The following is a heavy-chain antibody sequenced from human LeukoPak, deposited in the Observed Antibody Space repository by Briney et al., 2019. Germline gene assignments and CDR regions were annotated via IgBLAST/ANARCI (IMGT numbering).Heavy chain of an antibody. CDR1: GFTFSSWA. CDR3: AKGGLMVRGVIMLYYFDY. J-gene: IGHJ4*02. Sequence: GGSLRLSCAAYGFTFSSWAMSWVRQAPGKGLEWVSAISGSGGSTYYADSVKGRFTIPRDNSKNTLYLQMNSLRAEDTAVYYCAKGGLMVRGVIMLYYFDYWGQGTLVTVSS. V-gene: IGHV3-23*01. CDR2: ISGSGGST. D-gene: IGHD3-10*01.